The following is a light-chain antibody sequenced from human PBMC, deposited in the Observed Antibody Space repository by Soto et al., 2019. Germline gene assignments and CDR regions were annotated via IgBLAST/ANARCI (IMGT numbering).Light chain of an antibody. J-gene: IGKJ5*01. CDR2: EAS. CDR1: QSVSSY. V-gene: IGKV3-11*01. Sequence: EIVWTQSPATLSLSPGARATLSCSASQSVSSYLAWYQQKPGQAPRLLIYEASNRATGIPARFSGSGSGTDFTLTISSLEPEDVAVYYCQQRSNWLITFGQGTRLEIK. CDR3: QQRSNWLIT.